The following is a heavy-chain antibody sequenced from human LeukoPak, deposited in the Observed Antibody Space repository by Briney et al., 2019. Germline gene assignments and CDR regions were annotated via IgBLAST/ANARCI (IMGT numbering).Heavy chain of an antibody. J-gene: IGHJ3*02. Sequence: PSETLSLTCTVSGGSISSNSYYWSWIRQPPGKGLEWIGYIYYSGSTNYNPSLKSRVTISVDTSKNQFSLKLSSVTAADTAVYYCARLDRGYSYGSAAFDIWGQGTMVTVSS. CDR3: ARLDRGYSYGSAAFDI. D-gene: IGHD5-18*01. V-gene: IGHV4-61*05. CDR1: GGSISSNSYY. CDR2: IYYSGST.